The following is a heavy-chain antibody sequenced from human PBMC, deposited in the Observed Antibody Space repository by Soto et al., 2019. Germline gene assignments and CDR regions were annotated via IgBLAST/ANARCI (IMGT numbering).Heavy chain of an antibody. Sequence: GGSLRLSCAASGFTFSDYYMSWIRQAPGKGLEWVSYISSSGSTIYYADSVKGRFTISRDNAKNSLYLQMNSLRAEDTAVYYFARDRTYSGYDLAAAVDFDYWGQGTLVTVSS. CDR1: GFTFSDYY. J-gene: IGHJ4*02. D-gene: IGHD5-12*01. CDR2: ISSSGSTI. V-gene: IGHV3-11*01. CDR3: ARDRTYSGYDLAAAVDFDY.